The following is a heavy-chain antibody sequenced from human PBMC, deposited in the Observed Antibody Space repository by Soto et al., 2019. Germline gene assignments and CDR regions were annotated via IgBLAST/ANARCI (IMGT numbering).Heavy chain of an antibody. CDR3: ARGPGGPDGPGDY. J-gene: IGHJ4*02. V-gene: IGHV1-3*01. D-gene: IGHD2-15*01. CDR1: GYTFTSYA. CDR2: INAGNGNT. Sequence: QVQLVQSGAEVKKPGASVKVSCMASGYTFTSYAMHWVRQAPGQRLEWMGWINAGNGNTKYSQKFQGRVTITRDTXGSTAYMELSSLRSEDTAVYYCARGPGGPDGPGDYWGQGTLVTVSS.